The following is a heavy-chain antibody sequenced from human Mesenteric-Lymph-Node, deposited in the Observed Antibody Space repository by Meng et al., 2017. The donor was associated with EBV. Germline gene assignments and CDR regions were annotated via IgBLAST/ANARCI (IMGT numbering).Heavy chain of an antibody. Sequence: QVRLQGSGPGLVKPSETLSLPCTVSGGSVSSGTYYWSWIRQPPGKGLEWIGYIYYSGSTNYNPSLKSRVTISVDTSKNQFSLKLSSVTAADTAVYYCATGLYGDYALANWGQGTLVTVSS. CDR2: IYYSGST. J-gene: IGHJ4*02. V-gene: IGHV4-61*01. CDR3: ATGLYGDYALAN. D-gene: IGHD4-17*01. CDR1: GGSVSSGTYY.